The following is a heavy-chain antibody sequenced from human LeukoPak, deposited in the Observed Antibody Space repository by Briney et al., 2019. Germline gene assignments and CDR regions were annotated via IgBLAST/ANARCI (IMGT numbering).Heavy chain of an antibody. Sequence: ASVKVSCKASGYTFTSYAMNWVRQAPGQGLEWMGWINTNTGNPTYAQGFTGRFVFSLDTSVSTAYLQISSLKASDTAMYYCARHFSSGWYLSDFDYWGQGTLVTVSS. V-gene: IGHV7-4-1*02. D-gene: IGHD6-19*01. J-gene: IGHJ4*02. CDR3: ARHFSSGWYLSDFDY. CDR1: GYTFTSYA. CDR2: INTNTGNP.